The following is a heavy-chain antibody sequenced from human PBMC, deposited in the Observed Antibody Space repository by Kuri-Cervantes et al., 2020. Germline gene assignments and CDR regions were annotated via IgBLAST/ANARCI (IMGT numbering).Heavy chain of an antibody. D-gene: IGHD5-18*01. Sequence: GSLRLSCTISGGSISSYYWSWIRQPPGKRLDWIGYIHNSGRTNYTNSNPSLKSRVTISVDTSKNQFSLKLNSVTAADTAVYYCARTGYSYGYALRYYYYYYMDVWGKGTTVTVSS. CDR1: GGSISSYY. CDR3: ARTGYSYGYALRYYYYYYMDV. CDR2: IHNSGRTNYT. J-gene: IGHJ6*03. V-gene: IGHV4-59*01.